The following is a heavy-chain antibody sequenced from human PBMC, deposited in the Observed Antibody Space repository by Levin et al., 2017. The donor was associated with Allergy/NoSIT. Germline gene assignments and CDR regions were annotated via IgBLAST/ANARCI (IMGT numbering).Heavy chain of an antibody. CDR1: GFTFSSYG. J-gene: IGHJ4*02. V-gene: IGHV3-48*02. Sequence: GESLKISCAASGFTFSSYGMDWVRQAPGKGLEWLSYISSSSSTIYYADTVKGRFTISRDNAKNSLYLQMNSLRDEDTAVYYCARTPDNYYDSSGYYWWGQGTLVTVSS. CDR2: ISSSSSTI. D-gene: IGHD3-22*01. CDR3: ARTPDNYYDSSGYYW.